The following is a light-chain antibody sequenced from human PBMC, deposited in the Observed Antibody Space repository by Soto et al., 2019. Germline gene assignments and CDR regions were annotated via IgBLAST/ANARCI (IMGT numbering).Light chain of an antibody. J-gene: IGKJ2*01. CDR2: AAS. Sequence: IQLTQSPSSLSASIGDRVTITCRASQDIASYLAWYQQKPGNAPTLLIYAASTLHSGVPSRFSGSGSGTDFTLTISSLQPEDFVTYYCQQLNVNLLFGQGTKLEIK. CDR1: QDIASY. CDR3: QQLNVNLL. V-gene: IGKV1-9*01.